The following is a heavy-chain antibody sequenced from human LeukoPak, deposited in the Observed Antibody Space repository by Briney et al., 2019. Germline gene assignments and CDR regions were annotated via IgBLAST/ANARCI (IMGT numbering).Heavy chain of an antibody. D-gene: IGHD3-22*01. J-gene: IGHJ3*02. CDR2: IMFIFGTA. Sequence: ASLRVSCKASGGTFSSSAISWVRQAPGQGLEWMGGIMFIFGTATYAQKFQGRVTITADESTSTAYMELSSLRSEDTALYYCAGVHTYYYDSPDPFDMWGQGTTVTVSS. V-gene: IGHV1-69*13. CDR3: AGVHTYYYDSPDPFDM. CDR1: GGTFSSSA.